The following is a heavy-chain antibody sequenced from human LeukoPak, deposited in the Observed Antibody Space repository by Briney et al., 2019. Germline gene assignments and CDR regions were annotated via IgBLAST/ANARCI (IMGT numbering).Heavy chain of an antibody. D-gene: IGHD3-10*01. J-gene: IGHJ1*01. CDR3: ASTYYYGSGSYGYFQH. Sequence: SETLSLTCTVSGGSISSYYWSWIRQPAGKGLEWIGRIYTSGSTNYNPSLKSRVTMSVDTSKNQFSLKLSSVTAADTAVYYCASTYYYGSGSYGYFQHWGQGTLVTVSS. V-gene: IGHV4-4*07. CDR2: IYTSGST. CDR1: GGSISSYY.